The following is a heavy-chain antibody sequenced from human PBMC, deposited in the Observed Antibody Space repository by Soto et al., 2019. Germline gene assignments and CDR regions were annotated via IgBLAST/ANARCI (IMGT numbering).Heavy chain of an antibody. D-gene: IGHD2-15*01. Sequence: GSLRLSFAAPGFTFSSYWMSWVLQAQGKGLEWVGNIKQDGSETYYVDSVKGRFTISRDNANNSLYRPMTSLISEDTAVYYCARHRCSGGSCYSIYFDDWGQGTLVTVS. J-gene: IGHJ4*02. CDR2: IKQDGSET. CDR1: GFTFSSYW. V-gene: IGHV3-7*01. CDR3: ARHRCSGGSCYSIYFDD.